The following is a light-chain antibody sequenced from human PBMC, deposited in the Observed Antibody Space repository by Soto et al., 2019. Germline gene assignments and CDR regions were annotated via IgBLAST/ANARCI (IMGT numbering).Light chain of an antibody. CDR2: AAS. CDR3: QQYNSYSSWT. CDR1: QGISSY. Sequence: IQLTQSPSSLSASVGDRVTITCRASQGISSYLAWYQQKPGKAPKLLIYAASTLQSGVPSRFSGSGSGTEFTLTISSLQTDDFATYYCQQYNSYSSWTFGQGTKVEIK. J-gene: IGKJ1*01. V-gene: IGKV1-9*01.